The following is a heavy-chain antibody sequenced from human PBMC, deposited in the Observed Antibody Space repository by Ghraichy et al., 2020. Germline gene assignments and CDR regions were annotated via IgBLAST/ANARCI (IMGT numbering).Heavy chain of an antibody. Sequence: GGSLRLSCAASGFTFSSYAMSWVRQAPGKGLEWVSAISGSGGSTYYADSVKGRFTISRDNSKNTLYLQMNSLRAEDTAVYYCAKVPGSTPRYNWFDPWGQGTLVTVSS. D-gene: IGHD2-2*01. J-gene: IGHJ5*02. CDR1: GFTFSSYA. CDR2: ISGSGGST. CDR3: AKVPGSTPRYNWFDP. V-gene: IGHV3-23*01.